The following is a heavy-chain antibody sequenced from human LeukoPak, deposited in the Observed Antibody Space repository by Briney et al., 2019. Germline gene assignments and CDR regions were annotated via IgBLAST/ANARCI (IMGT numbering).Heavy chain of an antibody. Sequence: PSETLSLTCTVSGGSISSYYWSWIRQPPGKGLEWIGYIYYSGGTNYNPSLKSRVTISVDTSKNQFSLKLSSVTAADTAVYYCARQQLVRDAFDIWGQGTMVTVSS. CDR1: GGSISSYY. D-gene: IGHD6-13*01. CDR2: IYYSGGT. CDR3: ARQQLVRDAFDI. J-gene: IGHJ3*02. V-gene: IGHV4-59*01.